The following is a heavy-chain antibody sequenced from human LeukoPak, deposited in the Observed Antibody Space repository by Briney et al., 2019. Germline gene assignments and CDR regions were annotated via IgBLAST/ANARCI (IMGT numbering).Heavy chain of an antibody. V-gene: IGHV3-23*01. CDR2: ISASGDTT. CDR3: AKDRGY. CDR1: GLTFSTYP. J-gene: IGHJ4*02. Sequence: PGGSLRLSCAASGLTFSTYPMTWVRQAPGKGLEWVSAISASGDTTYYTDSVKGRFTISRDNSKNTLFLQMNSLRGDDTAVYYCAKDRGYWGQGTLVTVSS.